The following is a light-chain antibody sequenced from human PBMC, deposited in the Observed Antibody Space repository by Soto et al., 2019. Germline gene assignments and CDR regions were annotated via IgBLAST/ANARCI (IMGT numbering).Light chain of an antibody. CDR1: SSDVGGYNY. CDR3: CSYAGTYTFVL. J-gene: IGLJ2*01. Sequence: QSVLTHPRSVSGSPGQSVTISCTGTSSDVGGYNYVSWYQHHPGKAPKLMFYDVSKRPSGVPDRFSGSKSGITASLTISGLQAEDEADYYCCSYAGTYTFVLFGGGTKLTVL. CDR2: DVS. V-gene: IGLV2-11*01.